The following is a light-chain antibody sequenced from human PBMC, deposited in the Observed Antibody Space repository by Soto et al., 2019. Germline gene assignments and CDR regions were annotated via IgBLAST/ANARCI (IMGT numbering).Light chain of an antibody. Sequence: EIVMTQSPATLSVSPGERATLSCKASQSVGTYLAWYQQKPGQAPRLLIYGASTRATGVPARFSGGGSGTEFTPTNRSLQAEYFAIYHCQPYDNLPSWTFGQGTKVEIK. CDR3: QPYDNLPSWT. V-gene: IGKV3-15*01. CDR1: QSVGTY. CDR2: GAS. J-gene: IGKJ1*01.